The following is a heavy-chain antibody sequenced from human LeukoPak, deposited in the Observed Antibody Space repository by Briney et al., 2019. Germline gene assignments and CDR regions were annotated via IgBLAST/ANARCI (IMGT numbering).Heavy chain of an antibody. CDR1: GFTFSSYA. J-gene: IGHJ4*02. CDR3: AKEQISSGFFDY. Sequence: GGSLRLSCAASGFTFSSYAMSWVRQAPGKGLEWVSAISGRGDRTYYADSVKGRFTISRDNSKNTLYLQMNSLRAEDTAVYYCAKEQISSGFFDYWGQGTLVTVSS. D-gene: IGHD6-6*01. CDR2: ISGRGDRT. V-gene: IGHV3-23*01.